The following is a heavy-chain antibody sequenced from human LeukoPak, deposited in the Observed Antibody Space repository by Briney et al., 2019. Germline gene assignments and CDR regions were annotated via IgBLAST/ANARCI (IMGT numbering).Heavy chain of an antibody. CDR3: AKVDRGDYSSSPVPYYNYYMNV. D-gene: IGHD6-13*01. J-gene: IGHJ6*03. V-gene: IGHV3-21*01. Sequence: GGSLRLSCAASGFTFSYYSMSWVRQAPGRGLEWVSCISSSSSLIFYSDSVRGRFTISRDNAKNLLYLHMNSLRVEDTAVYYCAKVDRGDYSSSPVPYYNYYMNVWGKGTTVTVSS. CDR2: ISSSSSLI. CDR1: GFTFSYYS.